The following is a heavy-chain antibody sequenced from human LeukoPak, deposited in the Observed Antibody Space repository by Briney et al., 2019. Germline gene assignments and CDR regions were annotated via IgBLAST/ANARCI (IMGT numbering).Heavy chain of an antibody. CDR3: ARGALPLNYCYYYMDV. V-gene: IGHV3-48*03. CDR1: GFTFSSYE. Sequence: GGSLRLSCAASGFTFSSYEINWVRQAPGKGLEWVSYISSSGSTTYYADSVKGRFTISRDNVKNSLYLQMNSLRAEDTAVYYCARGALPLNYCYYYMDVWGKGTTVTVSS. CDR2: ISSSGSTT. J-gene: IGHJ6*03.